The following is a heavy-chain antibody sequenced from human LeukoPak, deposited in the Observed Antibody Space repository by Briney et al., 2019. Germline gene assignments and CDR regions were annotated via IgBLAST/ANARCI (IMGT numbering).Heavy chain of an antibody. V-gene: IGHV4-38-2*01. CDR3: ANLDPAGSGFDY. D-gene: IGHD2-2*01. J-gene: IGHJ4*02. CDR1: GYSISSGYY. Sequence: SETLSLTCAVSGYSISSGYYWGWIRQPPGKGLEWIGSIYHSGSTYYNPSLKSRVTISVDTSKNQFSLKLSSVTAADTAVYYCANLDPAGSGFDYWGQGTLVTVSS. CDR2: IYHSGST.